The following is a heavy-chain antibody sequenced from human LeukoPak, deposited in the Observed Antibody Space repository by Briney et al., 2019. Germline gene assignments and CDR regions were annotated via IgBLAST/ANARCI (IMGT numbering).Heavy chain of an antibody. CDR3: ARDLLRYFDPGGD. CDR2: IIPIFGTT. CDR1: GGTFTSYA. Sequence: SVTVSCTASGGTFTSYAISWVRQAPGQGLEWIGGIIPIFGTTNYAQKFQGRVTITADESTSTAYMELSSLRSEDTAVYYCARDLLRYFDPGGDWGQGTLVTVSS. J-gene: IGHJ4*02. V-gene: IGHV1-69*13. D-gene: IGHD3-9*01.